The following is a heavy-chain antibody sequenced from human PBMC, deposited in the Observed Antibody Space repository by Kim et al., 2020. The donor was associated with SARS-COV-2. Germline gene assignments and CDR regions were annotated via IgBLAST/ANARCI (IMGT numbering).Heavy chain of an antibody. J-gene: IGHJ6*02. CDR3: ARDGYFDWLLYGYYYYGMDV. Sequence: GRFTIPRDTAKNTLYLQMNSRRAEDTAVYYCARDGYFDWLLYGYYYYGMDVWGQGTTVTVSS. D-gene: IGHD3-9*01. V-gene: IGHV3-74*01.